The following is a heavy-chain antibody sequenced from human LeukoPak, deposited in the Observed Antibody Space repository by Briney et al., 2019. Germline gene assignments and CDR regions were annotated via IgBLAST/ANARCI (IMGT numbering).Heavy chain of an antibody. CDR1: GGSIRSDY. Sequence: SETLSLTCTVSGGSIRSDYWSWIRPPPGRGLEWIGYVYYTGSTDYNPSLKSRVTISLDTSKAQFSLKLRSVTAADTAVYYCATHTGTYHSFDSWGQGTLVTVSS. V-gene: IGHV4-59*08. CDR2: VYYTGST. J-gene: IGHJ4*02. D-gene: IGHD1-26*01. CDR3: ATHTGTYHSFDS.